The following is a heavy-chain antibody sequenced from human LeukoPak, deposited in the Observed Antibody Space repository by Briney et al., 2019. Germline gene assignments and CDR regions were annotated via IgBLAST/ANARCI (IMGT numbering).Heavy chain of an antibody. J-gene: IGHJ4*02. Sequence: SETLSLTCSVSGDSIRSFFWSWLRQPPGKGLEWIGSIYYSGSTYYNPSLKSRVTISVDTSKNQFSLKLSSVTAADTAVYYCARLDYSNYVDYWGQGTLVTVSS. V-gene: IGHV4-39*01. D-gene: IGHD4-11*01. CDR3: ARLDYSNYVDY. CDR1: GDSIRSFF. CDR2: IYYSGST.